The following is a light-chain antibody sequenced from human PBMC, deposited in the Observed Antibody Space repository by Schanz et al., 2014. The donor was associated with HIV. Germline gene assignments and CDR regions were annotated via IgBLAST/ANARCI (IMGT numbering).Light chain of an antibody. Sequence: QSVLTQPRSVSGSPGQSVTISCTGSSSNVGGYNSVSWYQQHPGKAPKLIIYDVSRRPSGVPDRLSGSKSGNTASLTISGLQAEDEADYYCSSYAGSNNFWVFGGGTKLTVL. CDR2: DVS. CDR1: SSNVGGYNS. CDR3: SSYAGSNNFWV. J-gene: IGLJ3*02. V-gene: IGLV2-11*01.